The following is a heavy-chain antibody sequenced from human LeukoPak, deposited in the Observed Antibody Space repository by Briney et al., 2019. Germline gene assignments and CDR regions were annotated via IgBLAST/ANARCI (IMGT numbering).Heavy chain of an antibody. CDR2: IYYSGIT. CDR3: ARAGRWEGRPHAFDI. CDR1: GGSISTYY. J-gene: IGHJ3*02. Sequence: PSETLSLTCTVSGGSISTYYWSWIRQPPGKGLEWIGYIYYSGITNYNPSLKSRVTISVGTSKSQFSLTLTSVTAADTALYYCARAGRWEGRPHAFDIWGQGTMVTVSS. V-gene: IGHV4-59*01. D-gene: IGHD1-26*01.